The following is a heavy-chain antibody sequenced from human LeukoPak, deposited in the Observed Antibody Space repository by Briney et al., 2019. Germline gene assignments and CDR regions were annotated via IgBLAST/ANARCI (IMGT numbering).Heavy chain of an antibody. CDR2: INHSGST. Sequence: SETLSLTCAVYGGSFSGYYWSWIRQPPGKGLEWIGEINHSGSTNYNPSLKSRVIISVDTSKNQFSLKLSSVTAADTAVYYCARQEGYSSGFFDYWGQGTLVTVSS. CDR3: ARQEGYSSGFFDY. J-gene: IGHJ4*02. V-gene: IGHV4-34*01. CDR1: GGSFSGYY. D-gene: IGHD6-19*01.